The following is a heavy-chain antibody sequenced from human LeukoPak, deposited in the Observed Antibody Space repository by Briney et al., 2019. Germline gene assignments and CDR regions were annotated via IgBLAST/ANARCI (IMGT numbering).Heavy chain of an antibody. CDR3: ARDSGSYYPDAFDI. D-gene: IGHD1-26*01. CDR2: ISSSSSYI. CDR1: GFTFSSYS. J-gene: IGHJ3*02. Sequence: PGGSLRLSCAASGFTFSSYSMNWVRQAPGKGLEWVSSISSSSSYIYYADSVKGRFTISRDNAKNSLYLQTNSLRAEDTAVYYCARDSGSYYPDAFDIWGQGTMVTVSS. V-gene: IGHV3-21*01.